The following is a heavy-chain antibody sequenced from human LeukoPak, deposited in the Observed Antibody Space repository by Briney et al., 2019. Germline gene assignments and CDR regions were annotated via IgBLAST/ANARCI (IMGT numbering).Heavy chain of an antibody. D-gene: IGHD1-1*01. CDR1: GFTFSSYA. V-gene: IGHV3-23*01. J-gene: IGHJ6*02. CDR3: ADPPTKDV. CDR2: VSSSGGRT. Sequence: GGSLRLSCAASGFTFSSYAMSWVRQAPGKGLEWVSTVSSSGGRTYYADSVKGRFTISRDNSKNTLYLQMNSLRVEDTAVYYCADPPTKDVWGQGTTVTASS.